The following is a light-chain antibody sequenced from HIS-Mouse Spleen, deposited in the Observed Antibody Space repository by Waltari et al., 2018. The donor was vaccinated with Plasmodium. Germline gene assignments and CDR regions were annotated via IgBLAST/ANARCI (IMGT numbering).Light chain of an antibody. CDR1: QSVSSY. CDR2: DAS. Sequence: EIVLTQSPATLPLPPGERATLPRRASQSVSSYLAWYQQKPGQAPRLLIYDASNRATGIPARFSGSGSGTDFTLTISSLEPEDFAVYYCQQRSNWPRVLTFGGGTKVEIK. V-gene: IGKV3-11*01. J-gene: IGKJ4*01. CDR3: QQRSNWPRVLT.